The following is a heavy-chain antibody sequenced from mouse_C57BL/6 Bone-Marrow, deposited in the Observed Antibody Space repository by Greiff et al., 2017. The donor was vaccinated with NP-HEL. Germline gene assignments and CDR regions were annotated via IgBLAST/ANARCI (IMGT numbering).Heavy chain of an antibody. J-gene: IGHJ4*01. D-gene: IGHD2-2*01. Sequence: VKLVESGAELARPGASVKLSCKASGYTFTSYGISWVKQRTGQGLEWIGEIYPRSGNTYYNEKFKGKATLTADKSSSTAYMELRSLTSEDSAVYFCARNGYPAMDYWGQGTSVTVSS. CDR3: ARNGYPAMDY. CDR2: IYPRSGNT. CDR1: GYTFTSYG. V-gene: IGHV1-81*01.